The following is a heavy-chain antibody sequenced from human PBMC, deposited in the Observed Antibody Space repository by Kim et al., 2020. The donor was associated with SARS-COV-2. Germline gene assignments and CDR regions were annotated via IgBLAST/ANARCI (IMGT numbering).Heavy chain of an antibody. V-gene: IGHV7-4-1*02. CDR3: ARDPYSSSWYHYYGMDV. CDR1: GYTFTSYA. D-gene: IGHD6-13*01. CDR2: INTNTGNP. Sequence: ASVKVSCKASGYTFTSYAMNWVRQAPGQGLEWMGWINTNTGNPTYAQGFTGRFVFSLDTSVSTAYLQISSLKAEDTAVYYCARDPYSSSWYHYYGMDVWGQGTTVTVSS. J-gene: IGHJ6*02.